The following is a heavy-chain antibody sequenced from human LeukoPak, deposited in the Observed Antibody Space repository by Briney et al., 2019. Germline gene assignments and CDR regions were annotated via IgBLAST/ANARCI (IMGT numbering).Heavy chain of an antibody. CDR3: AKDRHAPGRYCSSTTCFPFDL. J-gene: IGHJ4*02. Sequence: PGGTLRLSCAASGFTFSSYGMSWVRQAPGKGLEWVSSISSSSSYIYYADSVKGRFTISRDNAKNSLYLQMNSLRAEDTAVYYCAKDRHAPGRYCSSTTCFPFDLWGQGTLVTVSS. V-gene: IGHV3-21*04. CDR2: ISSSSSYI. D-gene: IGHD2-2*01. CDR1: GFTFSSYG.